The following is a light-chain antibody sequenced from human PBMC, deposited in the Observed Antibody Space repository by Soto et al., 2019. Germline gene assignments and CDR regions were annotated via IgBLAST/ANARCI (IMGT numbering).Light chain of an antibody. CDR3: QQYYSYPCT. J-gene: IGKJ1*01. CDR2: AAS. V-gene: IGKV1-8*01. Sequence: AIRMTQSPSSLSASTGDRVTITCRASQGISSYLAWYQQKPGKAPKLLIYAASTLQSGVPSRFSGSGCGTDFTLTISCLQSEDFATYYCQQYYSYPCTFGQGTKVEIK. CDR1: QGISSY.